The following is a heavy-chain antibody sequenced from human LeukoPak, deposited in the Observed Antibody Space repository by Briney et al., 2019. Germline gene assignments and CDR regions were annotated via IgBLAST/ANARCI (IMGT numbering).Heavy chain of an antibody. CDR3: AREGIAAAGTLSNWFDP. CDR1: GDSVSSNSAA. CDR2: AYYRSSWYN. J-gene: IGHJ5*02. V-gene: IGHV6-1*01. Sequence: SQTLSLTCAISGDSVSSNSAAWNWIRQSPSRGLEWLGRAYYRSSWYNDYAVSVKSRITINPDTSKNQFSLQLNSVTTEDTAVYYCAREGIAAAGTLSNWFDPWGQGTLVTVSS. D-gene: IGHD6-13*01.